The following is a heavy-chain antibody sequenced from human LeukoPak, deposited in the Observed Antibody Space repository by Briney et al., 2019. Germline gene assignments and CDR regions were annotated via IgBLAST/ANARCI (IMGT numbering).Heavy chain of an antibody. J-gene: IGHJ4*02. V-gene: IGHV3-30*18. CDR1: GFTFSRYG. D-gene: IGHD2-15*01. CDR2: ISYDGSNK. CDR3: ANDGGNIVVVEYYFDY. Sequence: PGGSLRLSCAASGFTFSRYGMHWVRQAPGKGLEWVAVISYDGSNKYYADSVKGRFTISRDNSKDTLYLQMNSLRAEDTAVYYCANDGGNIVVVEYYFDYWGQGTLVTVSS.